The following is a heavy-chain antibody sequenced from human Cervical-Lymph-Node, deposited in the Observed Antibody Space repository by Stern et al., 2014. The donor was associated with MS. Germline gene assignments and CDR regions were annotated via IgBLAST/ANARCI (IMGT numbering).Heavy chain of an antibody. V-gene: IGHV3-30*18. CDR2: ISYDGRNK. CDR3: AKGLTFSSSSCVED. Sequence: VQLVESGGGVVQPGRSLRLSCAASGFTFDSFGMHWVRQAPRKGLEWVAVISYDGRNKYYVDSVKGRFTISRDNSKNTLYLQMNSLRVEDAAVYYCAKGLTFSSSSCVEDWGQGTLVTVSS. D-gene: IGHD6-6*01. CDR1: GFTFDSFG. J-gene: IGHJ4*02.